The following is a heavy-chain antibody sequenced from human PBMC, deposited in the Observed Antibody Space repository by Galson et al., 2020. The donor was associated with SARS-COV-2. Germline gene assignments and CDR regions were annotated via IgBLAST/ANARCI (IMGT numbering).Heavy chain of an antibody. CDR3: TRDRVVEYSSSVGFDY. CDR2: IRSKAYGGTT. Sequence: GGSLRLSCTASGFTFGDYAMSWFRQAPGKGLEWVGFIRSKAYGGTTEYAASVKGRFTISRDDSKSIAYLQMNSLKTEDTAVYYCTRDRVVEYSSSVGFDYWGQGTLVTVSS. J-gene: IGHJ4*02. V-gene: IGHV3-49*03. CDR1: GFTFGDYA. D-gene: IGHD6-6*01.